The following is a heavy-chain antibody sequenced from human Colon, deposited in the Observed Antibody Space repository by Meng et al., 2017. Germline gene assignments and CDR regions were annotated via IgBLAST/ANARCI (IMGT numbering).Heavy chain of an antibody. Sequence: GESLKISCTASGFTFSDYGVSWFRQAPGKGLEWVGFIRSDAFGGTEEYAAPVEGRFTISRDDSKIIAYLQMNSLKTEDTAVYYCTRNDGDYRPIDFRGQGTLVTVSS. V-gene: IGHV3-49*03. J-gene: IGHJ4*02. D-gene: IGHD4-17*01. CDR3: TRNDGDYRPIDF. CDR2: IRSDAFGGTE. CDR1: GFTFSDYG.